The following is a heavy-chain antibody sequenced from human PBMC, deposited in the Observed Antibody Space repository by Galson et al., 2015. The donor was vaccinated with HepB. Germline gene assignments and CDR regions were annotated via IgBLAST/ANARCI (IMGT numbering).Heavy chain of an antibody. V-gene: IGHV3-53*01. Sequence: SLRLSCAASGFTVSSNYMSRVRQAPGKGLEWVSAIYSGGSTYYADSVKGRFTISRDNSKNTLYLQMNSLRAEDTAVYYCARVSYDFWSGYSDYYYMDVWGKGTTVTVSS. J-gene: IGHJ6*03. CDR1: GFTVSSNY. CDR3: ARVSYDFWSGYSDYYYMDV. CDR2: IYSGGST. D-gene: IGHD3-3*01.